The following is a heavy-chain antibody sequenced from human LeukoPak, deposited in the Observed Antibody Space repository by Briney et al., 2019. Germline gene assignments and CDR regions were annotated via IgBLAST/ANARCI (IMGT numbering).Heavy chain of an antibody. J-gene: IGHJ3*02. Sequence: ASVKVSCKASGGTFSSYAISWVRQAPGQGLEWMGGIIPIFGTANYAQKFQGRVTITADESTSTAYMELRSPRFDDTAVYYCARVGHCSGGSCYKPGDAFDIWGQGTMVTVSS. CDR2: IIPIFGTA. CDR1: GGTFSSYA. D-gene: IGHD2-15*01. V-gene: IGHV1-69*13. CDR3: ARVGHCSGGSCYKPGDAFDI.